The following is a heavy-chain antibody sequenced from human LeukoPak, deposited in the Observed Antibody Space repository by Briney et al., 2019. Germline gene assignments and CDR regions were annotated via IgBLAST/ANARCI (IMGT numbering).Heavy chain of an antibody. CDR3: ARVGYCSSTSCYTWAEFDY. V-gene: IGHV1-18*01. CDR1: GYTFTSYG. J-gene: IGHJ4*02. D-gene: IGHD2-2*02. Sequence: ASVKVSCKASGYTFTSYGISWVRQAPGQGLEWMGWISAYNGNTNYAQKLQGRVTMTTDTSTSTAYMELRSLRSDDTAVYYCARVGYCSSTSCYTWAEFDYWGQGTLVTVSS. CDR2: ISAYNGNT.